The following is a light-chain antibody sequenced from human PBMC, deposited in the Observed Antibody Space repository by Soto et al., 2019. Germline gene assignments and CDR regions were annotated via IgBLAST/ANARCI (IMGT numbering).Light chain of an antibody. V-gene: IGKV3-15*01. CDR3: QQYYGTPPYT. CDR1: QSVSSN. Sequence: EIVMTQSPATLSVSPGERATLSCRASQSVSSNLAWYQQKPGQAPRLLIYGASTRATGIPARFSGSGSGTDFTLTISNLQAEDVAVYYCQQYYGTPPYTFGQGTKLEIK. J-gene: IGKJ2*01. CDR2: GAS.